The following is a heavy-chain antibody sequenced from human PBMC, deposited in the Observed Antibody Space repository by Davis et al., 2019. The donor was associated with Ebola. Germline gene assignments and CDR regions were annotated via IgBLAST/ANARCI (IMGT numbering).Heavy chain of an antibody. CDR2: INPNSGGT. D-gene: IGHD3-10*01. J-gene: IGHJ5*02. V-gene: IGHV1-2*06. CDR3: ARVSSWVGGGDSSVP. CDR1: GYTFTGYY. Sequence: ASVKVSCKASGYTFTGYYMHWVRQAPGQGLEWMGRINPNSGGTNYAQKFQGRVTMTRDTSTSTVYMELSSLRSEDTAVYYCARVSSWVGGGDSSVPWGQGTLVTVSS.